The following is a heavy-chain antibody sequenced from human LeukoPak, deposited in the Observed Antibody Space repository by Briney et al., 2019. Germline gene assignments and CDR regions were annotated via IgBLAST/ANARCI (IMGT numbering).Heavy chain of an antibody. V-gene: IGHV3-9*03. Sequence: GGSLRLSCAASGFTFDDYAMHWVRQAPGKGLEWVSGISWNSGSIGYADSVKGRFTISRDNAKNSLYLQMNSLRAEDMALYYCAKDRYSSGWYGGFDYWGQGTLVTVSS. D-gene: IGHD6-19*01. CDR1: GFTFDDYA. CDR2: ISWNSGSI. CDR3: AKDRYSSGWYGGFDY. J-gene: IGHJ4*02.